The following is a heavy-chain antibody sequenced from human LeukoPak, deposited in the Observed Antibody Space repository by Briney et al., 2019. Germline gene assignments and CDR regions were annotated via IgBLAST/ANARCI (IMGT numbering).Heavy chain of an antibody. V-gene: IGHV1-2*02. Sequence: GASVKVSCKASGYTFTGYYMHWVRQAPGQGLEWMGWINPNSGGTNYAQKFQGRVTMTRDTSISTAYMELSRLRSDDTAVYYCARTQINYYDSSGYYKQNYYYYYMDVWGKGTTVTVSS. CDR1: GYTFTGYY. CDR3: ARTQINYYDSSGYYKQNYYYYYMDV. CDR2: INPNSGGT. D-gene: IGHD3-22*01. J-gene: IGHJ6*03.